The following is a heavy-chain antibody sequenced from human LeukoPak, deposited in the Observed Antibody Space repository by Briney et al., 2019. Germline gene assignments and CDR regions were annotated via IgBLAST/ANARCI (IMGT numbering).Heavy chain of an antibody. Sequence: GGSLRLSCAASGFTFSSYGMSWVRQAPGKGLEWVSAISGSGSYTDYADSVKGRFIISRDNSNNTLYLQMNSLRAEDTTVYYCAKRTGRDTREYWGQGTLVTVSS. CDR3: AKRTGRDTREY. CDR1: GFTFSSYG. D-gene: IGHD5-18*01. V-gene: IGHV3-23*01. CDR2: ISGSGSYT. J-gene: IGHJ4*02.